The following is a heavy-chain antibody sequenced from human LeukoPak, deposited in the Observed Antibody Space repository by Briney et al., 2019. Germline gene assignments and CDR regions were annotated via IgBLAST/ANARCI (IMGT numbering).Heavy chain of an antibody. CDR1: GDSVSSNSVA. CDR3: ARWNHGQAHLDS. CDR2: TFYRSKWYN. Sequence: SQTLSLTCAISGDSVSSNSVAWNWIRQSPSSGLEWLGRTFYRSKWYNDYAVSVNSRITINPDTSKNQFSLQLNSVTPEDTAVYYCARWNHGQAHLDSWGQGILVTVSS. D-gene: IGHD1-1*01. J-gene: IGHJ4*02. V-gene: IGHV6-1*01.